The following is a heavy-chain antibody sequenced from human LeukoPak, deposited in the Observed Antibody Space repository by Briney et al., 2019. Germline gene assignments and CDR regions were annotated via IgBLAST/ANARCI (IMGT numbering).Heavy chain of an antibody. CDR1: GGSISTYY. V-gene: IGHV4-59*01. Sequence: SETLSLTCTVSGGSISTYYWSWIRQPPGKGLEWIGYVYYSGTTNYKYKSSLKRRVTISVDTSKNQFSLRLSSVTAADTAVYYCARSDRDLWYFDLWGRGTLVTVSS. J-gene: IGHJ2*01. CDR3: ARSDRDLWYFDL. CDR2: VYYSGTT.